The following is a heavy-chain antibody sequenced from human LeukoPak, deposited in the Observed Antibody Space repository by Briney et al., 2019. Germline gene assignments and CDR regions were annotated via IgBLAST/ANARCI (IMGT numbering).Heavy chain of an antibody. CDR3: ARGDDSGYYDYFDY. Sequence: GSLRLSCAASGFTVDSNYLSWVRQAPGKGLEWVSTIYTGGNTYYAASVKGRFTISRDFSKNTVFLHMNSLRAEDTAMYYCARGDDSGYYDYFDYWGQGALATVSS. J-gene: IGHJ4*02. CDR1: GFTVDSNY. V-gene: IGHV3-53*01. CDR2: IYTGGNT. D-gene: IGHD3-22*01.